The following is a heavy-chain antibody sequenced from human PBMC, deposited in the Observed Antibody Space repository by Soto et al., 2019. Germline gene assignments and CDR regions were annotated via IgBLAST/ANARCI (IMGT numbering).Heavy chain of an antibody. J-gene: IGHJ3*02. Sequence: GGSLRLSCAASGFTFSSYAMHWVRQAPGKGLEWVAVISYDGSNKYYADSVKGRFTISRDNSKNTLYLQMNSLRAEDTAVYYCARDLEDKDMGSGFDAFDIWGQGTMVTVSS. V-gene: IGHV3-30-3*01. D-gene: IGHD5-18*01. CDR3: ARDLEDKDMGSGFDAFDI. CDR2: ISYDGSNK. CDR1: GFTFSSYA.